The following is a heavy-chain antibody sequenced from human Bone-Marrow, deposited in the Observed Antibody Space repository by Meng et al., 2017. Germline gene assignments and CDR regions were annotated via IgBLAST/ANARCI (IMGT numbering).Heavy chain of an antibody. Sequence: ASVKVSCKASGYTFTGYYMHWVRQAPGQGLEWMGWINPNSGGTNYAQKFQGRVTMTRDTSTSTAYMELRSLRSDDTAVYYCARVAVAGGGTLDYWGQGTLVTVSS. CDR1: GYTFTGYY. V-gene: IGHV1-2*02. CDR2: INPNSGGT. CDR3: ARVAVAGGGTLDY. J-gene: IGHJ4*02. D-gene: IGHD6-19*01.